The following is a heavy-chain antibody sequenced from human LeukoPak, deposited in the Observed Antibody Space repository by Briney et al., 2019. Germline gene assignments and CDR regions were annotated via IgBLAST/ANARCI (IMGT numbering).Heavy chain of an antibody. J-gene: IGHJ4*02. V-gene: IGHV4-34*01. Sequence: SETLSLTCAVYGGSFSGFYWSWIRQPPGEGLEWIGEINHSGSTNYNPSLKSRVTISVDTSKNQFSLKLSSVTAADTAVYYCARVWHPTLYYFDYWGQGTLVTVSS. CDR3: ARVWHPTLYYFDY. D-gene: IGHD2-21*01. CDR1: GGSFSGFY. CDR2: INHSGST.